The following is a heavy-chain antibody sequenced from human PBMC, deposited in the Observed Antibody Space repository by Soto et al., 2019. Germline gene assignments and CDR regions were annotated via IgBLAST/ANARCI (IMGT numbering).Heavy chain of an antibody. Sequence: GGSLRLSCAASGFTFSSCGMHWVRQAPGKGLEWVAVIWYDGSNKYYADSVKGRFTISRDNSKNTLYLQMNSLRAADTAVYYCARGKRTIFGVVRSHNYYYYIDVWGQGTTVTVSS. CDR3: ARGKRTIFGVVRSHNYYYYIDV. J-gene: IGHJ6*03. CDR1: GFTFSSCG. D-gene: IGHD3-3*01. V-gene: IGHV3-33*01. CDR2: IWYDGSNK.